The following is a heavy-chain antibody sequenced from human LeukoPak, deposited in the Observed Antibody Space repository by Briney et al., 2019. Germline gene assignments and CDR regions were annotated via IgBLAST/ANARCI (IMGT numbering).Heavy chain of an antibody. J-gene: IGHJ4*02. V-gene: IGHV4-39*02. CDR2: AYYGRSP. Sequence: PSETLSLTCTVSGDSISRSTYYWAWIRQPPGKGLEWIGSAYYGRSPYFNPSLESRATISVDTSKNHFSLKMSSVTTADTAVYYCARSSGTWTFSYWGQGTLVTVSS. CDR1: GDSISRSTYY. CDR3: ARSSGTWTFSY. D-gene: IGHD6-25*01.